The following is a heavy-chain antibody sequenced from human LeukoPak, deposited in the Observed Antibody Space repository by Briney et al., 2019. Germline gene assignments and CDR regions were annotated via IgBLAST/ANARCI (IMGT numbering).Heavy chain of an antibody. CDR2: ISSSSSHI. CDR1: GFTFSSYS. V-gene: IGHV3-21*01. Sequence: PGGSLRLSCEASGFTFSSYSMNWVRQAPGKGLEWVSSISSSSSHIYYADSVKGRFTISRDNAKNSLFLQMNSLRAEDTAVYYCARDIILWDPWGQGTLVTVSS. J-gene: IGHJ5*02. D-gene: IGHD3-10*01. CDR3: ARDIILWDP.